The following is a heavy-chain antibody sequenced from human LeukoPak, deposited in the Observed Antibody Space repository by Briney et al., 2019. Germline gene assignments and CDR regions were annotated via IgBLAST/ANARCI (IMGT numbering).Heavy chain of an antibody. CDR3: ARGSRAYYDILTGYSNPYYYYGMDV. J-gene: IGHJ6*02. CDR2: IWYDGSNK. V-gene: IGHV3-33*01. D-gene: IGHD3-9*01. CDR1: GFTFSSYG. Sequence: PGGSLRLSCAASGFTFSSYGMHWVRQAPGKGPEWVAVIWYDGSNKYYADSVKGRFTISRDNSKNTLYLQMNSLRAEDTAVYYCARGSRAYYDILTGYSNPYYYYGMDVWGQGTTVTVSS.